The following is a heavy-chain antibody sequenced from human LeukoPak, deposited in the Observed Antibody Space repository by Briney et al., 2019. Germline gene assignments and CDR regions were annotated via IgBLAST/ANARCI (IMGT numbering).Heavy chain of an antibody. Sequence: DSVKVSCKASGYTFTNYGIAWVRQAPGQGLEWMGRINTRSGDAQLAHSLQARVTMTTDTSTSTASMELGSLGSDDTAVYYCARDTDFSIDYWGQGSLVTVSS. V-gene: IGHV1-18*01. J-gene: IGHJ4*02. D-gene: IGHD2/OR15-2a*01. CDR2: INTRSGDA. CDR1: GYTFTNYG. CDR3: ARDTDFSIDY.